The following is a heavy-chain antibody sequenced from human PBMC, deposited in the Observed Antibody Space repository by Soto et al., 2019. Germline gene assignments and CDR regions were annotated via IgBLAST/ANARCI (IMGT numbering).Heavy chain of an antibody. CDR1: GFTFNNYA. CDR3: ARSTSGSHFDY. D-gene: IGHD1-26*01. Sequence: GGSLRLSCAASGFTFNNYAMHWVRQAPGKGLEWVAAISYDGSNKYYADSVKGRFTISRDTYRKTLFLQMDSLRVEDTTMYYCARSTSGSHFDYWGQGTLVTVSS. J-gene: IGHJ4*02. CDR2: ISYDGSNK. V-gene: IGHV3-30-3*01.